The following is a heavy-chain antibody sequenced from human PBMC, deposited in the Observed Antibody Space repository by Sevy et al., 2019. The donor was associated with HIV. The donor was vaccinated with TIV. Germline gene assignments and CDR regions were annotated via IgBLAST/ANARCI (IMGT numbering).Heavy chain of an antibody. Sequence: ASVKVSCKASGYTFTSYGISWVRQAPGQGLEWMGWISAYNGDTNHAQKLQGRVTMTADTSTTTAYMELRSLRSDDTAVYYCARDPRAFYDDSSGYQFDYWGQGILVTVSS. CDR2: ISAYNGDT. CDR1: GYTFTSYG. D-gene: IGHD3-22*01. CDR3: ARDPRAFYDDSSGYQFDY. J-gene: IGHJ4*02. V-gene: IGHV1-18*01.